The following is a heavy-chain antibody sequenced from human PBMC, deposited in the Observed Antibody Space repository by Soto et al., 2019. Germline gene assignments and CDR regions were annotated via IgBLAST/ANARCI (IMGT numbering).Heavy chain of an antibody. Sequence: QVQLQESGSGLVKPSQTLVLTCTVSGDSISRYGSSWSWLRQPPGKGLEWIGYIYHSGATYYNPSLKSRVTTSVDKSKNQLSLSLASVTAAETAVYYCAREMSYYFDSWGHGTLVTVSS. V-gene: IGHV4-30-2*01. CDR1: GDSISRYGSS. CDR2: IYHSGAT. J-gene: IGHJ4*01. CDR3: AREMSYYFDS.